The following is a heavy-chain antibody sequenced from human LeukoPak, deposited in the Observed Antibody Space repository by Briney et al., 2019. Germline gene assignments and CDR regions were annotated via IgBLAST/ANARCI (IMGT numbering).Heavy chain of an antibody. Sequence: GRSLRLSCAASGFTFSSYGMHWVRQAPGKGLEWVAVTWYDGSNKYYADSVKGRFTISRDNSKNTLYLQMNSLRAEDTAVYYCAKSLRSGWQRYFDYWGQGTLVTVSS. J-gene: IGHJ4*02. CDR3: AKSLRSGWQRYFDY. D-gene: IGHD6-19*01. V-gene: IGHV3-33*06. CDR1: GFTFSSYG. CDR2: TWYDGSNK.